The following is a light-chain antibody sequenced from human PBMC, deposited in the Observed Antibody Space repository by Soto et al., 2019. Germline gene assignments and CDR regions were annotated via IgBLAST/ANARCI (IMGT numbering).Light chain of an antibody. V-gene: IGKV3-20*01. Sequence: EIVLTQSPGTLSLSPGERATLSCRASQTISRNYLAWYQQKPGQAPRLLIYGTSSRATGIPDRFGGSGSGTVFTLTISRLEPEDLAIYYCHQYGDSPQWTFGQGTKVEF. J-gene: IGKJ1*01. CDR2: GTS. CDR1: QTISRNY. CDR3: HQYGDSPQWT.